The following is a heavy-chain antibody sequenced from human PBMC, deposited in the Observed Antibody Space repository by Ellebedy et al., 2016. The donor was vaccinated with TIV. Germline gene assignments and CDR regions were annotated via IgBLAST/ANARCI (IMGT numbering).Heavy chain of an antibody. CDR3: ARQEDFWSGYHYYFDY. CDR2: IIPYDANT. D-gene: IGHD3-3*01. V-gene: IGHV1-18*01. Sequence: ASVKVSCKASGYNFTSYDISWVRQAPGQGLEWLGWIIPYDANTNYAENFQGRVTMTTDTSTSTVYMELSSLTSDDTAVYYCARQEDFWSGYHYYFDYWGQGTLVTVSS. J-gene: IGHJ4*02. CDR1: GYNFTSYD.